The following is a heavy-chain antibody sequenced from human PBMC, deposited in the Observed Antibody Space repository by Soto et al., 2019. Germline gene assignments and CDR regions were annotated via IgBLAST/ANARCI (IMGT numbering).Heavy chain of an antibody. CDR3: AKDSGYYGSGSYPVDY. Sequence: GASVKVSCKASGYTFTSYGINWVRQAPGQGLEWMGWISAYNGNTNYAQKLQGRVTMTTDTSTSTAYMELRSLRSDDTAVYYCAKDSGYYGSGSYPVDYWGQGTLVTVSS. CDR1: GYTFTSYG. D-gene: IGHD3-10*01. V-gene: IGHV1-18*01. CDR2: ISAYNGNT. J-gene: IGHJ4*02.